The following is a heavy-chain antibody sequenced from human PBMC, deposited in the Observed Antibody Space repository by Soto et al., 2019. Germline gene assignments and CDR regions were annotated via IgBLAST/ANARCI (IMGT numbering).Heavy chain of an antibody. V-gene: IGHV4-34*01. CDR2: INHSGST. CDR1: GGSFSGYY. D-gene: IGHD6-19*01. J-gene: IGHJ5*02. Sequence: SETLSLTCAVYGGSFSGYYWSWIRQPPGKGLEWIGEINHSGSTNYNPSLKSRVTISVDTSKNQFSPKLSSVTAADTAVYYCASFSAGTGGDWFDPWGQGTLVTVSS. CDR3: ASFSAGTGGDWFDP.